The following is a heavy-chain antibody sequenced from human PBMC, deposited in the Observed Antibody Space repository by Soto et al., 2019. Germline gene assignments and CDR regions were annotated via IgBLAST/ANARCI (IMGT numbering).Heavy chain of an antibody. CDR3: ARVEQLVPGDYYYGMDV. J-gene: IGHJ6*02. CDR1: GGSFSGYY. D-gene: IGHD6-13*01. V-gene: IGHV4-34*01. CDR2: INHSGST. Sequence: SETLSLTCAVYGGSFSGYYWSWIRQPPGKGLEWIGEINHSGSTNYNPSLKSRVTISVDTSKNQFSLKLSSVTAADTAVYYCARVEQLVPGDYYYGMDVWGQGTTVTVSS.